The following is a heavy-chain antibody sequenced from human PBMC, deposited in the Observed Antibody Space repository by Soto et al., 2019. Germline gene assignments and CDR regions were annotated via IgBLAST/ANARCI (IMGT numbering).Heavy chain of an antibody. CDR3: TRHLGRAVAGFDY. CDR1: DACSCNCH. Sequence: SQPRSLACSAADACSCNCHWCCIRQPPGKGLEWIGYIYYSGSTNYNPSLKSRVTISVDASKNQLSLKLRSVTAADTAVYYCTRHLGRAVAGFDYWGQGTLVTAPQ. J-gene: IGHJ4*02. V-gene: IGHV4-59*08. D-gene: IGHD6-19*01. CDR2: IYYSGST.